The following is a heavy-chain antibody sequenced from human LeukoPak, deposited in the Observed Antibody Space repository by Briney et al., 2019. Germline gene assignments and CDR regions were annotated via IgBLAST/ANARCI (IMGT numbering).Heavy chain of an antibody. D-gene: IGHD4-23*01. CDR3: AGEPYGGRRGFQH. CDR2: IYYSGST. CDR1: DGSIRSYY. V-gene: IGHV4-59*12. J-gene: IGHJ1*01. Sequence: SETLSLTCTVSDGSIRSYYWSWIRQPPGKGLEWIGYIYYSGSTNYNPSLKSRVTISVDTSNNQFSLKLSSVTAADTAVYYCAGEPYGGRRGFQHWGQGTLVTVSS.